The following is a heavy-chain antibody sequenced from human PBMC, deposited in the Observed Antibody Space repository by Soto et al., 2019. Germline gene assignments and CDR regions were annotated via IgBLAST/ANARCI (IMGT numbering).Heavy chain of an antibody. Sequence: ASVKVSCKASGYTFTSYDINWVRQATGQGLEWMGWMNPNSGNTGYAQKFQGRVTMTRNTSISTAYMELCSLRSEDTAVYYCASVGGYCSGGSCYLSLHYDAFDIWGQGTMVTVSS. CDR2: MNPNSGNT. CDR3: ASVGGYCSGGSCYLSLHYDAFDI. J-gene: IGHJ3*02. D-gene: IGHD2-15*01. V-gene: IGHV1-8*01. CDR1: GYTFTSYD.